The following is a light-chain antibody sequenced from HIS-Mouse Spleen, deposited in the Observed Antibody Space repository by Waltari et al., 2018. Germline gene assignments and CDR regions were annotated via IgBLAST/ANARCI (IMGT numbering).Light chain of an antibody. J-gene: IGLJ1*01. V-gene: IGLV3-21*02. CDR2: ADS. CDR1: NIGSKS. CDR3: QVWDSSSDRV. Sequence: SYVLTQPPSVSVAPGQTARITCGGNNIGSKSVHWYQQKPGQAPVLGVYADSDRPSGIPERFSGSNSGNTATLTISRVEAGDEADYYCQVWDSSSDRVFGTGTKVTVL.